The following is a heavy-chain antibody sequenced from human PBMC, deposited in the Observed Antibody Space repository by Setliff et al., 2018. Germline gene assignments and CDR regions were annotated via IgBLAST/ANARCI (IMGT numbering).Heavy chain of an antibody. CDR2: INHRGTT. CDR1: GGSFSGHY. J-gene: IGHJ5*02. Sequence: SETLSLTCAVYGGSFSGHYWNWIRQAPGKGLGWIGEINHRGTTSYTPSLKGRVTISVDTSKNLFSLKLSSVTAADTAVYFCARGPRFDYESPTYRRRFDPWGQGTAVTVSS. CDR3: ARGPRFDYESPTYRRRFDP. V-gene: IGHV4-34*01. D-gene: IGHD3-22*01.